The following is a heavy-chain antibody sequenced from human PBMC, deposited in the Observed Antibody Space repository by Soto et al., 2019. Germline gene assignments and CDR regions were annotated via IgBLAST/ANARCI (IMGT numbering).Heavy chain of an antibody. V-gene: IGHV1-46*01. CDR2: INPSGGST. CDR1: IYTFTGYY. Sequence: GASVEVSRMASIYTFTGYYMHCVRQAPGQGLEWMGIINPSGGSTSYAQKFQGRVTMTRDTSTSTVYMELSSLRSEDTAVYYCARGGYYDSSGDSGYYGMDVWGQGTTVTVSS. D-gene: IGHD3-22*01. CDR3: ARGGYYDSSGDSGYYGMDV. J-gene: IGHJ6*02.